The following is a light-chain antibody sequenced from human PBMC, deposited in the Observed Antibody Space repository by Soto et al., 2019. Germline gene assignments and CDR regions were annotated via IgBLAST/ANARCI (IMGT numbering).Light chain of an antibody. CDR2: GAS. V-gene: IGKV3-20*01. Sequence: EIVLTQSPGTLSLSPGEGATLSCRAGQRVTSNYVAWYQQKAGQAPRLLIYGASARATGIPDRFSGSGSGTDFALSISRLEPEDLGVYYCQQYGRSPLTFGGGTKMEI. J-gene: IGKJ4*01. CDR3: QQYGRSPLT. CDR1: QRVTSNY.